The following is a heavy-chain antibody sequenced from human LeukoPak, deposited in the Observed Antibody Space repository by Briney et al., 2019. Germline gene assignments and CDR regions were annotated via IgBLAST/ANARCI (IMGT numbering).Heavy chain of an antibody. J-gene: IGHJ3*02. CDR2: IYYSGST. CDR1: GGSISSSSYY. Sequence: SETLSLTCTVSGGSISSSSYYWGWIRQPPGKGLEWIGSIYYSGSTYYNPSLKSRVTISVDTSKNQFSLKLSSVTAADTAVYYCARDGLYYYEPTGIWGQGTMVTVSS. CDR3: ARDGLYYYEPTGI. V-gene: IGHV4-39*02. D-gene: IGHD3-22*01.